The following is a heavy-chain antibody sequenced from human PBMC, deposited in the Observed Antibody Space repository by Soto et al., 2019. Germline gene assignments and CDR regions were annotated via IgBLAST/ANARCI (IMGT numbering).Heavy chain of an antibody. J-gene: IGHJ4*02. V-gene: IGHV1-2*02. CDR1: GYTFKDYF. CDR3: ARDPSPDFWSGYYDY. D-gene: IGHD3-3*01. Sequence: HLVQSGAEVKQPGASVKVSCKASGYTFKDYFLHWVRQAPGQGLEWMGWINPNNGGTDYAQKFQGRVTMTRDTSISKAYMEVSGLRSGDTAVYYCARDPSPDFWSGYYDYWGQGTLITVSS. CDR2: INPNNGGT.